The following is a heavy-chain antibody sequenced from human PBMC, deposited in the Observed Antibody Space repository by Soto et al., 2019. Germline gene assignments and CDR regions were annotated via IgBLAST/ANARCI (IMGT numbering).Heavy chain of an antibody. Sequence: ILACEASGFAIHVHSMYWVRQVPGRGLEWVASITSHIVYIWYADSVRGRFTISRDNAKNSLYLQMNSLRAEDTAFYYCAKDQAGSPHYYGIDVWGQGTTVTVSS. J-gene: IGHJ6*02. V-gene: IGHV3-21*04. CDR1: GFAIHVHS. CDR3: AKDQAGSPHYYGIDV. CDR2: ITSHIVYI. D-gene: IGHD3-10*01.